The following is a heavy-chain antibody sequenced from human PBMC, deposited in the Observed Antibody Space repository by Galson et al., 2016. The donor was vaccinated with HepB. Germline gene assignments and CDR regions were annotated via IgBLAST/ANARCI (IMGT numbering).Heavy chain of an antibody. CDR1: GFAFSNFG. J-gene: IGHJ3*02. V-gene: IGHV3-23*01. CDR2: INGIGGST. D-gene: IGHD6-19*01. CDR3: AKDLEGSGWFHDAFDI. Sequence: SLRLSCAASGFAFSNFGLSWVRQAPGKGLEWVSGINGIGGSTFYADSVKGRFTISRDNSKNTLYLEMNSLRVEDTAVYYCAKDLEGSGWFHDAFDIWGQGTMVTVSS.